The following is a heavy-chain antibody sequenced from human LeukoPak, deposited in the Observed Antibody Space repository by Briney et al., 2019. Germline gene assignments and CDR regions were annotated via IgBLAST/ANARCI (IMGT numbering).Heavy chain of an antibody. CDR2: INPKNGDS. CDR3: ARAGYDYGDSSDF. D-gene: IGHD4-17*01. V-gene: IGHV1-2*02. J-gene: IGHJ4*02. Sequence: WASVKASCKASGYPFTTYYIHWVRQAPGQGLEWMGCINPKNGDSKYAQKFQGRVTMTRATSIATAYMEVSRLTSDDTAVYFCARAGYDYGDSSDFWGQGTLVTVSS. CDR1: GYPFTTYY.